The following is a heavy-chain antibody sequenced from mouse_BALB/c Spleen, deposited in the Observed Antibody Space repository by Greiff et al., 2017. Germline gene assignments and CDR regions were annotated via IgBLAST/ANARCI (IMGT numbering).Heavy chain of an antibody. CDR3: ARHGDWDEDYFDY. V-gene: IGHV5-9-3*01. J-gene: IGHJ2*01. D-gene: IGHD4-1*01. CDR1: GFTFSSYA. CDR2: ISSGGSYT. Sequence: DVKLVESGGGLVKPGGSLKLSCAASGFTFSSYAMSWVRQTPEKRLEWVATISSGGSYTYYPDSVTGRFTISRDNAKNTLYLQMSSLRSEDTAMYYCARHGDWDEDYFDYWGQGTTLTVSS.